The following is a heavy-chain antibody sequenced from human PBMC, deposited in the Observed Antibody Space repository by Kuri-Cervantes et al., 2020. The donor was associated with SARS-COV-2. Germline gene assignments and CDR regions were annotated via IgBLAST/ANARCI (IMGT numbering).Heavy chain of an antibody. CDR2: IYHSGST. CDR1: GGSISSSSYY. J-gene: IGHJ6*02. Sequence: SETLSLTCTVSGGSISSSSYYWGWIRQPPGKGLEWIGSIYHSGSTYYNPSLKSRVTISVDTSKNQFSLKLSSVTAADTAVYYCARDTPPTYYYGMDVWGQGTTVTVSS. V-gene: IGHV4-39*07. CDR3: ARDTPPTYYYGMDV.